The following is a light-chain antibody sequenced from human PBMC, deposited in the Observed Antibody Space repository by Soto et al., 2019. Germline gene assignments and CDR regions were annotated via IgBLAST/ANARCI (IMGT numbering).Light chain of an antibody. J-gene: IGLJ1*01. V-gene: IGLV2-14*03. CDR2: DVS. CDR1: SSDVGTYKY. CDR3: NSYTTSSTLV. Sequence: QSVLTQPASVSGSPGQSITISCTGTSSDVGTYKYVSWYQQHPGKAPKLMIYDVSNRPSGVSNRFSGSKSGNTASLTISGFQAEDEADYYCNSYTTSSTLVFGTGTKVTVL.